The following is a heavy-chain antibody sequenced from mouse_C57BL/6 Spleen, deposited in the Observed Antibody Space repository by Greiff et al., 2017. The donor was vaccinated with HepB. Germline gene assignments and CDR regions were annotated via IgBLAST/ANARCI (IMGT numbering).Heavy chain of an antibody. CDR2: ISDGGSYT. CDR1: GFTFSSYA. Sequence: DVQLVESGGGLVKPGGSLKLSCAASGFTFSSYAMSWVRQTPEKRLEWVATISDGGSYTYYPDNVKGRFTISRDNAKNNLYLQMSHLKSEDTAMYYCARDYGYDVGDYFDYWGQGTTLTVSS. CDR3: ARDYGYDVGDYFDY. V-gene: IGHV5-4*01. J-gene: IGHJ2*01. D-gene: IGHD2-2*01.